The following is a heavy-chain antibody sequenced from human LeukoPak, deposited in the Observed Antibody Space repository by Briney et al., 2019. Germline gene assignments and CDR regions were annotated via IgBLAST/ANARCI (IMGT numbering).Heavy chain of an antibody. CDR1: GFTFSSYD. CDR3: ARGVRGSYTEAYWYFDL. V-gene: IGHV3-13*04. J-gene: IGHJ2*01. Sequence: HPGGSLRLSCAASGFTFSSYDMHWVRQATGKGLEWVSAIGTAGDTYYPGSVKGRFTISRENAKNSLYLQMNSLRAGDTAVYYCARGVRGSYTEAYWYFDLWGRGTLVTVSS. D-gene: IGHD1-26*01. CDR2: IGTAGDT.